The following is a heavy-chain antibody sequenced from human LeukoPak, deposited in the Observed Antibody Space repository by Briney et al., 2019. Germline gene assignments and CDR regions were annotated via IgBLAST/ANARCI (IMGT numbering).Heavy chain of an antibody. V-gene: IGHV4-34*01. CDR3: ARSSDYDAFDI. D-gene: IGHD4-11*01. J-gene: IGHJ3*02. CDR1: GGSFSGYY. Sequence: SETLSLTCAVYGGSFSGYYWSWIRQPLGKGLEWIGEINHSGSTNYNPSLKSRVTMSVDTSKNQFSLKLSSVTAADTAVYYCARSSDYDAFDIWGQGTMVTVSS. CDR2: INHSGST.